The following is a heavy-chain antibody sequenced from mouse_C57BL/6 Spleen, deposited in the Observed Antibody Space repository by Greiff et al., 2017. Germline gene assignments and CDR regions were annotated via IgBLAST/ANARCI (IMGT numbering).Heavy chain of an antibody. J-gene: IGHJ2*01. CDR1: GFTFSDYY. CDR3: ARGDYYGSSYGFDY. CDR2: INYDGSST. V-gene: IGHV5-16*01. Sequence: EVKLMESEGGLVQPGSSMKLSCTASGFTFSDYYMAWVRQVPEKGLEWVANINYDGSSTYYLDSLKSRFIISRDNAKNILYLQMSSLKSEDTATXYCARGDYYGSSYGFDYWGQGTTLTVSS. D-gene: IGHD1-1*01.